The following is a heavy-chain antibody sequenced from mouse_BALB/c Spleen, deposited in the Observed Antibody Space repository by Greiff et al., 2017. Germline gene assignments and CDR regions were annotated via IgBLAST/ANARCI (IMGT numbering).Heavy chain of an antibody. J-gene: IGHJ3*01. Sequence: DVMLVESGGGLVKLGGSLKLSCAASGFTFSSYYMSWVRQTPEKRLELVAAINSNGGSTYYPDTVKGRFTISRDNAKNTLYLQMSSLKSEDTALYYCTSYYYGNAWFAYWGQGTLVTVSA. V-gene: IGHV5-6-2*01. D-gene: IGHD2-1*01. CDR3: TSYYYGNAWFAY. CDR2: INSNGGST. CDR1: GFTFSSYY.